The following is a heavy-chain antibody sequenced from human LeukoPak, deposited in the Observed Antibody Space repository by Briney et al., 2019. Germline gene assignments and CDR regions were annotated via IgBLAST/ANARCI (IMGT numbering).Heavy chain of an antibody. CDR1: GGSISSYY. J-gene: IGHJ4*02. CDR3: ARNYRPDFDF. Sequence: SETLSLTCTVSGGSISSYYWSWIRQPPGKGLEWIGYIYYSGSTNYNPSLKSRVTISVDTSKNQFSLQLNSVTPEDTAVYYCARNYRPDFDFWGQGTLVTVSS. CDR2: IYYSGST. V-gene: IGHV4-59*12. D-gene: IGHD1-7*01.